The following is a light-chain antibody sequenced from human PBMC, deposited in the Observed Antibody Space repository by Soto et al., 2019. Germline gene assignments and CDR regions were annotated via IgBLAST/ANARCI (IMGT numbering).Light chain of an antibody. V-gene: IGKV3-15*01. CDR2: GAS. CDR3: QEYNYWHPIT. Sequence: IVMTQSPGTLSVSPGERATLSCRASQNIGNKVGWYQQKPGQAPRLLIYGASTRATGIPVRFSGSGSGTEFTLTITSLQSEDYEVYYCQEYNYWHPITFGGGTKVDIK. CDR1: QNIGNK. J-gene: IGKJ4*01.